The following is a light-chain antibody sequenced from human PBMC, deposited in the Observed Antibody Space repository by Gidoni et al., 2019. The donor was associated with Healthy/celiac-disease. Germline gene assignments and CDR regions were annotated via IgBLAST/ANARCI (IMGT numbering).Light chain of an antibody. J-gene: IGKJ1*01. CDR1: QSVLYSSNNKNY. V-gene: IGKV4-1*01. CDR3: QQYYSTPRT. CDR2: WAS. Sequence: DIVMTQSPDSLALSLGARATINCKSSQSVLYSSNNKNYLAWYQQKPGQPPKLLIYWASTRESGVPDRFSGSGSGKDFTLTISSLQAEDVAVYYCQQYYSTPRTFGQGTKVEIK.